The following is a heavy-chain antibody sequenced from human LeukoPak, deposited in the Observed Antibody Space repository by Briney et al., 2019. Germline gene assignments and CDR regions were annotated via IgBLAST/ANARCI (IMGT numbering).Heavy chain of an antibody. V-gene: IGHV3-11*04. CDR3: ASFGAADY. D-gene: IGHD6-13*01. J-gene: IGHJ4*02. CDR2: ITLSGTIF. CDR1: GFTFSDYY. Sequence: PGGSLRLSCAASGFTFSDYYMTWIRQAPGRGLEWLSSITLSGTIFNYADSIKGRFTISRDNAKNSLYLQMNSLRAEDTAVYYCASFGAADYWGQGTLVTVSS.